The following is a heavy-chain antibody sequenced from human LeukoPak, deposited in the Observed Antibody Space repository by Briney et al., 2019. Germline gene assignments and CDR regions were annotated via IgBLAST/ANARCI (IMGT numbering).Heavy chain of an antibody. CDR1: GFTFSSYW. V-gene: IGHV3-7*01. D-gene: IGHD3-10*01. Sequence: GGSLRLSCAASGFTFSSYWMSWVRQAPGKGLEWVANIKQDGSEKYYVGSVKGRFTISKDNAKNSLYLQMNSLRAEDTAVYYCARDLSRSFSMIRGLIQHREFDFWGQGTLVTVSS. CDR3: ARDLSRSFSMIRGLIQHREFDF. CDR2: IKQDGSEK. J-gene: IGHJ4*02.